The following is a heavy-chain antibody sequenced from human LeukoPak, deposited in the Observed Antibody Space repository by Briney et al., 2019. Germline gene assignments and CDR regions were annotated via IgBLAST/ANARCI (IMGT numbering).Heavy chain of an antibody. D-gene: IGHD5-24*01. CDR2: INPNSGGT. J-gene: IGHJ6*03. Sequence: ASVKVSCKASGYTFTGYYMHWVRQAPGQGLEWMGWINPNSGGTNYAQKFQGRVTMTRDTSISTAYMELSRLRSDDTAVYYCARSAALGMATMPNYYYYYMDVWGKGTTVTVSS. CDR3: ARSAALGMATMPNYYYYYMDV. V-gene: IGHV1-2*02. CDR1: GYTFTGYY.